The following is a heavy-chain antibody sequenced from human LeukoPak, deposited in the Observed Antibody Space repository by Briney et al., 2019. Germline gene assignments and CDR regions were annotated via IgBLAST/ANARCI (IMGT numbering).Heavy chain of an antibody. CDR2: IKQDGGEK. V-gene: IGHV3-7*01. CDR1: GFTFSSYW. D-gene: IGHD6-13*01. Sequence: GGSLRLSCAASGFTFSSYWMSWVRQAPGKGPEWVANIKQDGGEKYYVDSVKGRFTISRDNANNSLFLQMGSLRAEDTAVYYCVTWGNTSSWFRYFDLWGRGTLVTVSS. J-gene: IGHJ2*01. CDR3: VTWGNTSSWFRYFDL.